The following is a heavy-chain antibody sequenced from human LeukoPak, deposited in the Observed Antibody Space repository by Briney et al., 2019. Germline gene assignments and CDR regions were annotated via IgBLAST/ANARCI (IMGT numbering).Heavy chain of an antibody. CDR3: AKESGYGSGYFVF. CDR2: IYSGGST. J-gene: IGHJ4*02. D-gene: IGHD2-15*01. Sequence: GGSLRLSCAASGFTVSSNYMSWVRQAPGKGLEWVSVIYSGGSTYYADSVKGRFTISRDNSKNTLYLQMNSLRAEDTAVYYCAKESGYGSGYFVFGGEGTLVSVSS. CDR1: GFTVSSNY. V-gene: IGHV3-53*05.